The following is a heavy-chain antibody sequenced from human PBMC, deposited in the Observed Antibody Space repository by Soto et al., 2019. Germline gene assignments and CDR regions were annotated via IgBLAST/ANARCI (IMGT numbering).Heavy chain of an antibody. Sequence: ASVKVSCKAAGYTFTRDNIHWVRQAHGKGLEWMGVIHPSDSRTTFAQKFQGRVTMTRETSTNTVHMELSSLRSEDTAVYYCARDGGFSSREFDSCGQGTQVTVSS. D-gene: IGHD5-18*01. V-gene: IGHV1-46*01. CDR3: ARDGGFSSREFDS. CDR1: GYTFTRDN. CDR2: IHPSDSRT. J-gene: IGHJ4*02.